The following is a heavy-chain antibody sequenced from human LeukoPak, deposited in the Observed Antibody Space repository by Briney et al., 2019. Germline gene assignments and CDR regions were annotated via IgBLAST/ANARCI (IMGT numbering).Heavy chain of an antibody. CDR1: GGSISSYY. D-gene: IGHD4-23*01. CDR3: ATEMTTVVTPGLGAFDI. J-gene: IGHJ3*02. CDR2: IYYSGST. V-gene: IGHV4-59*01. Sequence: PSETLSLTCTVSGGSISSYYWSWIRQPRGKGLEWIGYIYYSGSTNYNPSLKSRVTVSVDTSKNQFSLKLSSVTAADTAVYYCATEMTTVVTPGLGAFDIRGQGTMVTVSS.